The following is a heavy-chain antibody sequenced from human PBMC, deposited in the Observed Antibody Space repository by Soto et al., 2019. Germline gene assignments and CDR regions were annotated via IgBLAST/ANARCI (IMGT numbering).Heavy chain of an antibody. V-gene: IGHV4-38-2*02. D-gene: IGHD1-1*01. CDR2: IYPSVSS. Sequence: SETLSLTCSVSGFAISRGYYWSWVRQPPGKGLEWIGSIYPSVSSYHNPSLATRLRLSIDTSKNQFTLNLTSVTAADTARYFCAREKVGTTFFDNWGQGIQVTVSS. J-gene: IGHJ4*02. CDR3: AREKVGTTFFDN. CDR1: GFAISRGYY.